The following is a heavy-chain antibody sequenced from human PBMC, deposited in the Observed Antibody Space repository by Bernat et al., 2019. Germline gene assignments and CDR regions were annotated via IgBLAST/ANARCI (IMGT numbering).Heavy chain of an antibody. Sequence: QVQLVESGGGVVQPGRSLRLSCAASGFTFSSYAMHWVRQAPGKGLEWVAVISYDGSNKYYADSVKGRFTISRDNSKNTLYLQMNSLRAEDTAVYYCASDSPDYGSGPLDYWGQGTLVTVSS. V-gene: IGHV3-30-3*01. D-gene: IGHD3-10*01. J-gene: IGHJ4*02. CDR3: ASDSPDYGSGPLDY. CDR2: ISYDGSNK. CDR1: GFTFSSYA.